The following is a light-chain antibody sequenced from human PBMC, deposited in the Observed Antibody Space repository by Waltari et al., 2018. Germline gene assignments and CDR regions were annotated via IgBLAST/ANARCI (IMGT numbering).Light chain of an antibody. J-gene: IGKJ4*01. V-gene: IGKV3-11*01. CDR2: DTS. CDR1: QSVNWY. Sequence: EIVLTQSPATLSLSPGERATLSCRASQSVNWYLAWYQQRPGQAPRLLIYDTSNRATGIPARFSGSGSETVFTLTISSLEPDDSAVYYCQQRRNWPLTFGGGTKVEIK. CDR3: QQRRNWPLT.